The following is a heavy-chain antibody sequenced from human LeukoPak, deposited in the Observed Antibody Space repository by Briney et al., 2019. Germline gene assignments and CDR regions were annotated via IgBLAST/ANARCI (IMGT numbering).Heavy chain of an antibody. CDR2: ISSSSSYI. J-gene: IGHJ4*02. CDR1: GFTFSSYS. CDR3: ARGENNYGYYYFDY. V-gene: IGHV3-21*01. D-gene: IGHD5-18*01. Sequence: GGSLRLSCAASGFTFSSYSMNWVRQAPGKGLEWASSISSSSSYIYYADSVKGRFTISRDNAKNSLYLQMNSLRAEDTAVYYCARGENNYGYYYFDYWGQGTLVTVSS.